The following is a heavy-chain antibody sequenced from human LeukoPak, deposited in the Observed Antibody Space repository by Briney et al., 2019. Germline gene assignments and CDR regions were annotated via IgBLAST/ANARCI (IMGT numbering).Heavy chain of an antibody. J-gene: IGHJ4*02. CDR3: AKDSGGLGGANDY. Sequence: AGGSLRLSCAASGFTFSSYGMHWVRQAPGKGLEWVAFIRYDGSNKYYADSVKGRFTISIDNSMNTLYLQMNSLRAEDTAVYYCAKDSGGLGGANDYWGQGTLVTVSS. CDR2: IRYDGSNK. CDR1: GFTFSSYG. D-gene: IGHD1-26*01. V-gene: IGHV3-30*02.